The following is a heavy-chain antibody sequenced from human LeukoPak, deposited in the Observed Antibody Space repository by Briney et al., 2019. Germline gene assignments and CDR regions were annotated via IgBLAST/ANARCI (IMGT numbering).Heavy chain of an antibody. D-gene: IGHD2-15*01. CDR1: GFTSSSYW. Sequence: GGSLRLSCAASGFTSSSYWMSWVRQAPGEGLEGVANIKQDGREKSYVDSVKGRFTISRDNAKNSLYLQMNSLRAEDTAVYYCATSQSTSGQYGNAFDIWGQGTMVTVSS. J-gene: IGHJ3*02. CDR3: ATSQSTSGQYGNAFDI. CDR2: IKQDGREK. V-gene: IGHV3-7*01.